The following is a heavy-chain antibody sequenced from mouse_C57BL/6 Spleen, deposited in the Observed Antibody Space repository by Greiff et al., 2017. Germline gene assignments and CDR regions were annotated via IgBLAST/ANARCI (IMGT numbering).Heavy chain of an antibody. CDR1: GYTFTSDW. V-gene: IGHV1-72*01. CDR3: AVWWLRDYYAMGY. D-gene: IGHD2-3*01. CDR2: IDPNSGGT. Sequence: VQLQQPGAELVKPGASVKLSCKASGYTFTSDWMHWVKQRPGRGLEWIGRIDPNSGGTKYNEKFKSKATLTLDTPSSAAYMQLSSLTSEDPAVYECAVWWLRDYYAMGYWGQGASVTV. J-gene: IGHJ4*01.